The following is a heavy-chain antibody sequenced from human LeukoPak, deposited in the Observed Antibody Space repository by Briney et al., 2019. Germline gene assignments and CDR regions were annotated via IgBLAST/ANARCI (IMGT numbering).Heavy chain of an antibody. V-gene: IGHV3-74*01. CDR3: ARELAVGGTWFDP. CDR1: GFTFSSYA. CDR2: INSDGSST. Sequence: GGSLRLSCAASGFTFSSYAMSWVRQAPGKGLVWVSRINSDGSSTNYADSVKGRFTISRDNAKNTLYLQMNSLRAEDTAVYYCARELAVGGTWFDPWGQGTLVTVSS. D-gene: IGHD6-19*01. J-gene: IGHJ5*02.